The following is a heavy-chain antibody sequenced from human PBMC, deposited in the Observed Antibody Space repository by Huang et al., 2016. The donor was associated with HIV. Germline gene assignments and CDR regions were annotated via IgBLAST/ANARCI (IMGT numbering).Heavy chain of an antibody. CDR3: VRGGGLLWWSPSDY. Sequence: EVQLVESGGGVGRPGGSLRLSCAASGFTFDDYGMNWVRQGQGMGLEWVCGCKWGGGGTGYADSVKGRFTISRDNAKSSLYLQMTSLRAEDAALYHCVRGGGLLWWSPSDYWGQGIQVIVSS. CDR1: GFTFDDYG. J-gene: IGHJ4*02. D-gene: IGHD2-21*01. V-gene: IGHV3-20*01. CDR2: CKWGGGGT.